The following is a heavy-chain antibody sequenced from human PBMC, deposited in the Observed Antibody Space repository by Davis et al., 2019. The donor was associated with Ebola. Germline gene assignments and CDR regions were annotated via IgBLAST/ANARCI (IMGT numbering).Heavy chain of an antibody. Sequence: PGGSLRLSCAASGFSLSSYWMHWVRQAPGKGLEWVSTLGTSADTYYADSVKGRFTISRDNSKNTLYLQMNGLRVEDTAIYYCAKDTSNIWFDIWGQGTMVTVSS. V-gene: IGHV3-23*01. D-gene: IGHD1-26*01. CDR1: GFSLSSYW. CDR2: LGTSADT. CDR3: AKDTSNIWFDI. J-gene: IGHJ3*02.